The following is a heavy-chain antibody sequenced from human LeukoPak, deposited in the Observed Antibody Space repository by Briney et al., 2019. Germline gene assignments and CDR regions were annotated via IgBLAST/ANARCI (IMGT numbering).Heavy chain of an antibody. CDR1: GYTFTRYF. Sequence: ASVTVSCKASGYTFTRYFMHWVRQAHGQGLEWMGVINPNGGSTSYAQKFQGRVTMTGDTSANTVYMELSSLRSEDTAVYYCARDYSGYDSPYYYYAMDVWGQGTTVTVSS. CDR3: ARDYSGYDSPYYYYAMDV. D-gene: IGHD5-12*01. CDR2: INPNGGST. J-gene: IGHJ6*02. V-gene: IGHV1-46*01.